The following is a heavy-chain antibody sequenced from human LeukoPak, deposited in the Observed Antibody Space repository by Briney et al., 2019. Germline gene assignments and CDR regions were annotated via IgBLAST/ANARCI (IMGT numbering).Heavy chain of an antibody. D-gene: IGHD6-13*01. J-gene: IGHJ4*02. CDR2: IIPIFGTA. Sequence: GASVKVSCKASGGTFSSYAISWVRQAPGQGLEWMGGIIPIFGTANYAQKFQGRVTITADESTSTAYMELSSLRSEDTAVYYCARDRLDTYSSSWDYYSDYWGQGTLVTVSS. CDR1: GGTFSSYA. V-gene: IGHV1-69*13. CDR3: ARDRLDTYSSSWDYYSDY.